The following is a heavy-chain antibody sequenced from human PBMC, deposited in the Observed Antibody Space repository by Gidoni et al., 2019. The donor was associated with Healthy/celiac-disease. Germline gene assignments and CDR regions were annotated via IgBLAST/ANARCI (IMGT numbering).Heavy chain of an antibody. J-gene: IGHJ6*02. CDR3: ARRNLSDYYYYGMDV. D-gene: IGHD1-1*01. V-gene: IGHV1-69*01. CDR2: IIPIFGTA. Sequence: QAPGQGLEWMGGIIPIFGTANYAQKFQGRVTITADESTSTAYMELSSLRSEDTAVYYCARRNLSDYYYYGMDVWGQGTTVTVSS.